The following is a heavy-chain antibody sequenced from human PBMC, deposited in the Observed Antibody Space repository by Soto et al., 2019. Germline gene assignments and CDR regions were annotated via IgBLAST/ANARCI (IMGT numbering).Heavy chain of an antibody. CDR3: AKGVRVTMVRGVIGGVDY. CDR2: ISGSGGST. D-gene: IGHD3-10*01. J-gene: IGHJ4*02. Sequence: EVQLLESGGGLVQPGGCLRLFCAASGFTFSSYAMSWVRQAPGKGLEWVSAISGSGGSTYYADSVKGRFTISRDNSKNTLYLQMNSLRAEDTAVYYCAKGVRVTMVRGVIGGVDYWGQGTLVTVSS. V-gene: IGHV3-23*01. CDR1: GFTFSSYA.